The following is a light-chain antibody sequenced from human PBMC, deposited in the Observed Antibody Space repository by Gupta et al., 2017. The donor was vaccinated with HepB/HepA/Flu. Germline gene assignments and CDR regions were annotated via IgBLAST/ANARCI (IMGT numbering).Light chain of an antibody. V-gene: IGKV1-9*01. CDR1: QGINSF. CDR3: QNRVEYPPWP. CDR2: AAS. Sequence: DIQLTQSPSFLSASVGDRVTITCRARQGINSFLAWYQQKPGKAPELLIYAASILHTGVPSRFSGSGSGTEVTLTISSRQSEDFATYYCQNRVEYPPWPFGQGTKVEIK. J-gene: IGKJ1*01.